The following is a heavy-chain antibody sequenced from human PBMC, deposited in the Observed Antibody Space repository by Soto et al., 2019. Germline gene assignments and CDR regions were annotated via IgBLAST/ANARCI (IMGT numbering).Heavy chain of an antibody. V-gene: IGHV3-33*01. CDR3: VCQSEDGIPDERYFSAFLLNGSSDL. CDR2: IWYDGSNK. J-gene: IGHJ2*01. Sequence: SKWLEWVAVIWYDGSNKYYADSVKGRFTISRDNSKNTLYLQMNSLRAEDTAVYYCVCQSEDGIPDERYFSAFLLNGSSDL. D-gene: IGHD1-26*01.